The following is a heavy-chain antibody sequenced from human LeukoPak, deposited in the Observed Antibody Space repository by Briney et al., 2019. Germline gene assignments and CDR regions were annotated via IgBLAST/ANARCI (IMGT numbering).Heavy chain of an antibody. J-gene: IGHJ3*02. D-gene: IGHD1-26*01. CDR2: IRYDGSNK. V-gene: IGHV3-30*02. CDR1: GFTFSSYG. Sequence: QSGGSLRLSCAASGFTFSSYGMHWVRQAPGKGLEWVAFIRYDGSNKYYADSVKGRFTISRDNSKNTLYLQMNSLRAEDTAVYYCAKDVEKYSGSYLGVFDIWGQETMVTVSS. CDR3: AKDVEKYSGSYLGVFDI.